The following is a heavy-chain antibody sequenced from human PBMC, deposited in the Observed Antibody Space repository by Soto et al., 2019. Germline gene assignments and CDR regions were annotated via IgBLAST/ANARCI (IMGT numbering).Heavy chain of an antibody. Sequence: EVQLLESGGGLVQPGGSLRLSCAASGFTFSSYAMSWVRQAPGKGLEWVSAISGSGVSTYYGDSVKGLFSISRDYSKNTLYLQMSSLRAEDTGVYYCARQDSSGSYYFFDYWGQGTLVTVSS. CDR2: ISGSGVST. J-gene: IGHJ4*02. CDR1: GFTFSSYA. D-gene: IGHD3-22*01. V-gene: IGHV3-23*01. CDR3: ARQDSSGSYYFFDY.